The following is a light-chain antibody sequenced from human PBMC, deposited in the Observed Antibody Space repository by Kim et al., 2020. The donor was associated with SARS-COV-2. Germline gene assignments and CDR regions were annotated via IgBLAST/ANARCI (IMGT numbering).Light chain of an antibody. Sequence: ALGQTVRITCQGDSLRNYDASWYQQRPGQAPVLVIYGKYNRPSGIPDRFSGSSSVSTASLTITGAQAEDEADYYCHSRDTSDNHPVFGTGTKVTVL. CDR2: GKY. J-gene: IGLJ1*01. CDR1: SLRNYD. CDR3: HSRDTSDNHPV. V-gene: IGLV3-19*01.